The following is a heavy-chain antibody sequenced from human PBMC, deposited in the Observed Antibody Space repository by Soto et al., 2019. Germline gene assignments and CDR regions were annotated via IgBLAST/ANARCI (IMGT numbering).Heavy chain of an antibody. D-gene: IGHD3-10*01. CDR2: ISGSGGST. V-gene: IGHV3-23*01. Sequence: GGSLRLSCAASGFTFSSYAMSWVRQAPGKGLEWVSAISGSGGSTYYADSVKGRFTISRDNSKNTLYLQMNSLRAEDTAVYYCAKDPVYYYGSGSYYYFDYWGQGTLVTVSS. J-gene: IGHJ4*02. CDR3: AKDPVYYYGSGSYYYFDY. CDR1: GFTFSSYA.